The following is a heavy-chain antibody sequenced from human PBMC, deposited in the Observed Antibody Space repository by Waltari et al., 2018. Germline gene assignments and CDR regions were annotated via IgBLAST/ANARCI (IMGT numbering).Heavy chain of an antibody. CDR1: GIPFSPYA. CDR2: ISGSGNDK. J-gene: IGHJ4*02. D-gene: IGHD3-16*01. V-gene: IGHV3-23*01. Sequence: DVQLLESGGGVVQRGGSLRVACTASGIPFSPYAMAWVRQGLGQGMEWVSTISGSGNDKYYADSGKGRFTISRDNSKNTVFLQMNMLRVEDTANYYCAKALGIMGFDCWGQGTLVAVAS. CDR3: AKALGIMGFDC.